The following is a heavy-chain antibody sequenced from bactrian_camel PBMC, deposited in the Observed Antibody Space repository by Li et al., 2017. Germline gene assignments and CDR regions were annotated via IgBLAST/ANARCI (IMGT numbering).Heavy chain of an antibody. CDR1: GYTYSSYC. CDR3: TRETQWVAYHEFAEY. CDR2: IIFHTGST. J-gene: IGHJ4*01. V-gene: IGHV3S1*01. Sequence: HVKLVESGGDSVQAGGSLRLSCATSGYTYSSYCMGWFRQAPGKRREGVAIIFHTGSTRYSDSVEGRFTISRDNAKNTLYLQLNSLTREDSAMYYCTRETQWVAYHEFAEYWGQGTQVTVS. D-gene: IGHD5*01.